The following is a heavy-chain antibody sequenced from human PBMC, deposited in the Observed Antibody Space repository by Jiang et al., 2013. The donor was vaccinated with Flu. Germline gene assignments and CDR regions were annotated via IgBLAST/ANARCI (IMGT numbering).Heavy chain of an antibody. D-gene: IGHD4-17*01. CDR3: AVSSRYGDYPN. V-gene: IGHV3-30*03. CDR1: GLKFNKYG. CDR2: ISYEGSKT. J-gene: IGHJ4*02. Sequence: RLSCAASGLKFNKYGMHWVRQAPGKGLEWVAVISYEGSKTYYADSVKDRCTISRDNSKNMVFLEMNRLRAEDTAVYYCAVSSRYGDYPNWGQGTLVTV.